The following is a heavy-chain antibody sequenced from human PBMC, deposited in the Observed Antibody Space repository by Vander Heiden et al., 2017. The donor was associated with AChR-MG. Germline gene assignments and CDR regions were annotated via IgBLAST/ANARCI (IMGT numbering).Heavy chain of an antibody. CDR3: ARDTAEDD. Sequence: EVQLLESGGGLVQPGGSLRLPCAPSGFTFSVCAMSWVRPAPGKGPQWVSTISGSGGRTYYADSVKGRFTISRDNSKNTLYLQMNSLRAEDTAVYYCARDTAEDDWGQGALVTVSS. CDR2: ISGSGGRT. D-gene: IGHD5-18*01. J-gene: IGHJ4*02. CDR1: GFTFSVCA. V-gene: IGHV3-23*01.